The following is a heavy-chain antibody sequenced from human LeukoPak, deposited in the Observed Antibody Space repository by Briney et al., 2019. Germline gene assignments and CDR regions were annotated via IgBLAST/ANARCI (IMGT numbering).Heavy chain of an antibody. CDR2: ISGSGGST. V-gene: IGHV3-23*01. CDR3: AKDSSYYDILTGYGY. D-gene: IGHD3-9*01. J-gene: IGHJ4*02. CDR1: GFAFSSYA. Sequence: GGSLRLSCAASGFAFSSYAMSWVRQAPGKGLEWVSAISGSGGSTYCADSVKGRFTISRDNSKNTLYLQMNSLRAEDTAVYYCAKDSSYYDILTGYGYWGQGTLVTVSS.